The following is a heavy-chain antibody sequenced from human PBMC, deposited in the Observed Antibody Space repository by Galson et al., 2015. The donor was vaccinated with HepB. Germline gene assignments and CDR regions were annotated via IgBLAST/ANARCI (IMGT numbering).Heavy chain of an antibody. J-gene: IGHJ4*02. CDR2: ISSSSSYI. D-gene: IGHD2-15*01. CDR3: ARDQGGYCSGGSCYSVYDY. CDR1: GFTFSSYS. Sequence: SLRLSCAASGFTFSSYSMNWVRQAPGKGLEWVSSISSSSSYIYYADSVKGRFTISRDNAKNSLYLQMNSLRAEDTAVYYCARDQGGYCSGGSCYSVYDYWGQGTLVTVSS. V-gene: IGHV3-21*01.